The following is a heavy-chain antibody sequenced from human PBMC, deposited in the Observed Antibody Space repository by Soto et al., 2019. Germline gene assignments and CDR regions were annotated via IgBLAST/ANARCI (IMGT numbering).Heavy chain of an antibody. CDR3: AKSLVTPSDAFDL. V-gene: IGHV3-23*01. D-gene: IGHD2-21*02. J-gene: IGHJ3*01. CDR2: IRDPVTIT. CDR1: GFTFGYYA. Sequence: GSLRLSGAAPGFTFGYYAMNLLCQAPGTGLHWLSTIRDPVTITYYANSVKGRFSMSRDNSKNTLFLQMNRLRADDTAVYFCAKSLVTPSDAFDLWGRGTLVTVS.